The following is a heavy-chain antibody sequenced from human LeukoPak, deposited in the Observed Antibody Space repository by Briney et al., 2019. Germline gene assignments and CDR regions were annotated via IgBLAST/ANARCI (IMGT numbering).Heavy chain of an antibody. CDR3: ARGDYDFWSGYYNWFDP. D-gene: IGHD3-3*01. V-gene: IGHV4-59*10. Sequence: SETLSLTCAVYGGSFSSYYWSWIRQPAGKGLEWIGRIYTSGSTNYNPSLKSRVTISVDTSKNQFSLKLSSVTVADTAVYYCARGDYDFWSGYYNWFDPWGQGTLVTVSS. CDR1: GGSFSSYY. CDR2: IYTSGST. J-gene: IGHJ5*02.